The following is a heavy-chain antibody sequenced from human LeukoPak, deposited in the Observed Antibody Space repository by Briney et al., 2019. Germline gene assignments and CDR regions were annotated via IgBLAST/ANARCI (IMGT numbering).Heavy chain of an antibody. CDR1: GFTFSSYG. Sequence: GGSLRLSCAASGFTFSSYGMHWVGQAPGKGLEWVAVIWYDGSNKYYADSVKGRFTISRDNSKNTLYLQMNSLRAEDTAVYYCARDGYCSGGSCYSAPYYFDYWGQGTLVTVSS. V-gene: IGHV3-33*01. CDR3: ARDGYCSGGSCYSAPYYFDY. D-gene: IGHD2-15*01. CDR2: IWYDGSNK. J-gene: IGHJ4*02.